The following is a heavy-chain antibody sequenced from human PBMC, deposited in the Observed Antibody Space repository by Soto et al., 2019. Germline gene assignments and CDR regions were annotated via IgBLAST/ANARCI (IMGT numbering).Heavy chain of an antibody. CDR2: FYHSGST. V-gene: IGHV4-4*02. CDR1: GDSISSSNW. CDR3: ARRPPSRTFAY. J-gene: IGHJ4*02. Sequence: QVQLQESGPGLVKPSGTLSLTCAVSGDSISSSNWWSWVRQPPGKGLEWVGEFYHSGSTNYNPSLKGXXTXSXDKAKNPFSLTQTSVTAAATALHECARRPPSRTFAYGGQGTLVTVSS. D-gene: IGHD6-13*01.